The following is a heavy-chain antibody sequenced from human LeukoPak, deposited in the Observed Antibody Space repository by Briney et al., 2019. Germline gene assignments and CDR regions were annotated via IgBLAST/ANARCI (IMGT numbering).Heavy chain of an antibody. V-gene: IGHV5-51*01. J-gene: IGHJ5*02. D-gene: IGHD6-19*01. CDR2: IYVDDADT. CDR3: ARHRYSSRSQFWFDP. CDR1: GYSFTSYW. Sequence: GESLKTSCKGSGYSFTSYWIGWGRQIPGKGLGGMGIIYVDDADTRYSPAFQGQVTISADKSTSTAYLQWSSLKASDTALYYCARHRYSSRSQFWFDPWGQGTLVTVSS.